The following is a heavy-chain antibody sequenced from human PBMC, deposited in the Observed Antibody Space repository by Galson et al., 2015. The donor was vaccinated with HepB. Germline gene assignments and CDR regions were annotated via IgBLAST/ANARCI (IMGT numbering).Heavy chain of an antibody. D-gene: IGHD3-3*01. CDR1: GFTFSSYS. V-gene: IGHV3-48*02. Sequence: SLRLSCAASGFTFSSYSMNWVRQAPGKGLEWVSYISSSSSTIYYADSVKGRFTISRDNAKNSLYLQMNSLRDEDTAVYYCARDNQRITIFGVVKHWFDPWGQGTLVTVSS. J-gene: IGHJ5*02. CDR2: ISSSSSTI. CDR3: ARDNQRITIFGVVKHWFDP.